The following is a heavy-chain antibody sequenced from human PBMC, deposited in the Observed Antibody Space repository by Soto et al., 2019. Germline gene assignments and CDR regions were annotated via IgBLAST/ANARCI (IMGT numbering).Heavy chain of an antibody. CDR1: GYSFTSYW. CDR2: IYPGDSDT. Sequence: PGESLKISCKGSGYSFTSYWIGWVRQMPGKGLEWMGIIYPGDSDTRYSPSFQGQVTISADKSISTAYLQWSSLKASDTAMYYCARHLYVVVPAASPDSYYYYGMDVWGQGTTVTVSS. V-gene: IGHV5-51*01. J-gene: IGHJ6*02. CDR3: ARHLYVVVPAASPDSYYYYGMDV. D-gene: IGHD2-2*01.